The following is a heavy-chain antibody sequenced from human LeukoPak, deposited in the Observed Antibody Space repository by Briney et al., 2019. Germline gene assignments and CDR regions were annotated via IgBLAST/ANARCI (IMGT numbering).Heavy chain of an antibody. J-gene: IGHJ4*02. Sequence: SKTLSLTCTVSSYSISSGYYWGWIRQPPGKGLEWIGSISHSGSTYYNPSLKSRVTISVDTSKNQFSLNVSSATAADTAVYYCAIDWSNGYSVSHYFVFWGQGTLVSVSS. V-gene: IGHV4-38-2*02. CDR2: ISHSGST. CDR3: AIDWSNGYSVSHYFVF. D-gene: IGHD3-22*01. CDR1: SYSISSGYY.